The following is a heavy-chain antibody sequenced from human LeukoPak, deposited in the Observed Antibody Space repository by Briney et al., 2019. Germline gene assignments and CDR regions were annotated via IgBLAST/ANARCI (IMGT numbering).Heavy chain of an antibody. CDR2: IIPIFGTA. D-gene: IGHD4-17*01. J-gene: IGHJ4*02. Sequence: SVKVSCKATGGTFSSYAISWVRQAPGQGLEWMGGIIPIFGTANYAQKFQGRVTITADESTSTAYMELSSLRSEDTAVYYCARVNLGDYVEAYYFDYWGQGTLVTVSS. CDR3: ARVNLGDYVEAYYFDY. CDR1: GGTFSSYA. V-gene: IGHV1-69*13.